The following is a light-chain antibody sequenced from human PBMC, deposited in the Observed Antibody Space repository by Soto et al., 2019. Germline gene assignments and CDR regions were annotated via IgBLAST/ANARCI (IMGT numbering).Light chain of an antibody. J-gene: IGLJ2*01. CDR2: GDN. CDR1: TSNIGAPYD. Sequence: QPVLTQPPSVSGAPGQRVSISCTGSTSNIGAPYDVHWYQHLPGTAPKLLIYGDNNRPSGVPDRFSGSKSGTSASLAITRLQAEDEADYYCQSYDISLSGSGVFGGGTKLTVL. V-gene: IGLV1-40*01. CDR3: QSYDISLSGSGV.